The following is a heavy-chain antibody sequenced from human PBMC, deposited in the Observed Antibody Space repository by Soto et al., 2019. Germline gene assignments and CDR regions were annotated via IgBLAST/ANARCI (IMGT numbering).Heavy chain of an antibody. D-gene: IGHD3-9*01. CDR1: GFTFSSYG. CDR2: ISYDGSNK. V-gene: IGHV3-30*18. J-gene: IGHJ6*02. Sequence: QVQLVESGGGVVQPGRSLRLSCAASGFTFSSYGMHWVRQAPGKGLEWVAVISYDGSNKYYADSVKGRFTICRDNSKNTLYLQMNSLRAEDPAVYYCAKDYGDPHYDMLTGYYGYYYYYGMDVWGQGTKVTVSS. CDR3: AKDYGDPHYDMLTGYYGYYYYYGMDV.